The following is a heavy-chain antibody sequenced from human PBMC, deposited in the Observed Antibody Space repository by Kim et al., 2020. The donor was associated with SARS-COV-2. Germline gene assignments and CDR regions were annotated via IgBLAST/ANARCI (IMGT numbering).Heavy chain of an antibody. Sequence: DSVKGRFTISRDNSKNTLYMQMNSLRAEDTAVYYCAKGGGSGYGKDYFDYWGQGILVAVSS. J-gene: IGHJ4*02. D-gene: IGHD5-12*01. V-gene: IGHV3-23*01. CDR3: AKGGGSGYGKDYFDY.